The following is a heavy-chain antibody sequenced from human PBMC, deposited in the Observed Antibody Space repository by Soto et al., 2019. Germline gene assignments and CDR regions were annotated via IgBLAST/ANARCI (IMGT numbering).Heavy chain of an antibody. V-gene: IGHV4-30-2*01. D-gene: IGHD3-10*01. J-gene: IGHJ5*02. Sequence: LSLTCAVPGGSISSGGYSWSWIRQPPGKGLEWIGYIYHSGSTYYNPSLKSRVTISVDRSKNQFSLKLSSVTAADTAVYYCARDGGTMVRGVMSGWFEPWGQGTLVTVSS. CDR2: IYHSGST. CDR1: GGSISSGGYS. CDR3: ARDGGTMVRGVMSGWFEP.